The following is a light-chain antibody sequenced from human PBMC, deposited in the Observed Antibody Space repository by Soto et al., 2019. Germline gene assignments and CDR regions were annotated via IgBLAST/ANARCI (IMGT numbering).Light chain of an antibody. Sequence: QSVLTQPPSASGTPGQRVTISCSGSNSNIGTNTVHWYQHLPGTAPKLLIYGNHLRPSGVPDRFSGSKSGTSASLAISGLQSEDEADYYCAAWHNSLNGWVFGGGTQLTVL. CDR2: GNH. CDR1: NSNIGTNT. J-gene: IGLJ3*02. V-gene: IGLV1-44*01. CDR3: AAWHNSLNGWV.